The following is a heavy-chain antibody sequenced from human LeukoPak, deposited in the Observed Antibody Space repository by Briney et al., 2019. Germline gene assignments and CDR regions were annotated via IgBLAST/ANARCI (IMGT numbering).Heavy chain of an antibody. CDR3: ARGPRYGDYDYYYYYYYMDV. CDR1: GGSFSGYY. V-gene: IGHV4-34*01. Sequence: SETLSLTCAVYGGSFSGYYWSWIRQPPGKGLEWIGEINHSGSTNYNPSLKSRVTISVDTSKNQFSLKLSSVTAADTAVYYCARGPRYGDYDYYYYYYYMDVWGKGTTVTISS. J-gene: IGHJ6*03. CDR2: INHSGST. D-gene: IGHD4-17*01.